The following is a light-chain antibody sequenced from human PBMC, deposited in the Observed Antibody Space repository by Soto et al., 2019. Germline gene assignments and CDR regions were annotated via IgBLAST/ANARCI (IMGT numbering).Light chain of an antibody. V-gene: IGKV3-20*01. Sequence: EIVLTQSPGTLSLSPEERATLSCRATQSVSSNYLAWYQQKPGQAPRLLIHGACSRATGIPDRLSGSGSGTDFTLTISRLEPEDFAVYYCQQYGNSPQTFGQGTKVEVK. J-gene: IGKJ1*01. CDR2: GAC. CDR1: QSVSSNY. CDR3: QQYGNSPQT.